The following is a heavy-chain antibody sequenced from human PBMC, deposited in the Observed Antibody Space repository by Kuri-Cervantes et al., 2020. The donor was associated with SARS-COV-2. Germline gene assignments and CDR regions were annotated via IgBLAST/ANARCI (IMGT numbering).Heavy chain of an antibody. J-gene: IGHJ5*02. CDR2: IYYSGTA. V-gene: IGHV4-59*01. CDR1: GGSISSYY. Sequence: SETLSLTCTVSGGSISSYYWSWIRQPPGKGLEWIGYIYYSGTANYNPSLKSRVTISVDTFKSHFSLKVNSVTAADTAVYYCARSRRVWFDPWGQGTLVTVSS. D-gene: IGHD1-14*01. CDR3: ARSRRVWFDP.